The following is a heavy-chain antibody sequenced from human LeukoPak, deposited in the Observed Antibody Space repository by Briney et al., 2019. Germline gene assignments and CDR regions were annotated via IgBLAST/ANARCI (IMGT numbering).Heavy chain of an antibody. V-gene: IGHV5-51*01. Sequence: GESLKISCKGSGYSFSSYWIGWVRQMPGKGLEWMGIIYPGDSDTRYSPSFQGQVTISADMSISTAYLQWSSLTASDTAMYYCARHRPYSSGWRHFDYWGQGTLVTVSS. J-gene: IGHJ4*02. CDR2: IYPGDSDT. D-gene: IGHD6-19*01. CDR3: ARHRPYSSGWRHFDY. CDR1: GYSFSSYW.